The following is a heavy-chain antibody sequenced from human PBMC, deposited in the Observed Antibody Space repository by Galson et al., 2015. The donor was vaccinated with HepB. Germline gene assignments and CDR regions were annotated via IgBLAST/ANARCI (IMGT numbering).Heavy chain of an antibody. CDR1: EFSFSDAW. Sequence: SLRLSCAASEFSFSDAWMSWVRQAPGKGLEWVAVIWYDGSIEYYADSVKGRSTISRDNSKNTLYLQMNKLRVEDTAVYYCARERVCGAISVTADCGGQGTLVTASS. D-gene: IGHD2-2*01. V-gene: IGHV3-33*08. CDR3: ARERVCGAISVTADC. J-gene: IGHJ4*02. CDR2: IWYDGSIE.